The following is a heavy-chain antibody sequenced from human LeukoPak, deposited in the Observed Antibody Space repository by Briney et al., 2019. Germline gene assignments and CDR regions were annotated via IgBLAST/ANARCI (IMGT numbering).Heavy chain of an antibody. D-gene: IGHD3-22*01. J-gene: IGHJ4*02. CDR1: GFSFSSYG. CDR2: ISYDGSNQ. V-gene: IGHV3-30*03. Sequence: GGSLRLSCAASGFSFSSYGIHWVRQAPGKGLEWVAVISYDGSNQYYADSVKGRFTISRDNSKNTLYLQMNSLRPEDTAVYYCARNSLGYYYDSSGYYYFDYWGQGTLVTVSS. CDR3: ARNSLGYYYDSSGYYYFDY.